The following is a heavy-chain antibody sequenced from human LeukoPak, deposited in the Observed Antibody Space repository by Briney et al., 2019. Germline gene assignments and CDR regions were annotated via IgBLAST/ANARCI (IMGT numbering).Heavy chain of an antibody. CDR1: GYSISSGYY. J-gene: IGHJ5*02. CDR2: IYHSGST. V-gene: IGHV4-38-2*02. CDR3: ARENEEEDIVVVPAAINWFDP. D-gene: IGHD2-2*02. Sequence: SETLSLTCTVSGYSISSGYYWGWIRQPPGKGLEWIGSIYHSGSTYYNPSLKSRVTISVDKSKNQFSLKLSSVTAADTAVYYCARENEEEDIVVVPAAINWFDPWGQGTLVTVSS.